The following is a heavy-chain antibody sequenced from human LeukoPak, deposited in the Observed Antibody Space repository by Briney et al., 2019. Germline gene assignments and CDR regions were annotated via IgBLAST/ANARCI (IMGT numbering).Heavy chain of an antibody. D-gene: IGHD2-2*01. CDR2: INPNSGGT. CDR1: GYSFVGYG. J-gene: IGHJ3*02. CDR3: ARDQGVVPAAPDAFDI. Sequence: ASVKVSCKASGYSFVGYGITWVRQAPGQGLEWMGWINPNSGGTNYAQKFQGRVTMTRDTSISTAYMELSRLRSDDTAMYYCARDQGVVPAAPDAFDIWGQGTMVTVSS. V-gene: IGHV1-2*02.